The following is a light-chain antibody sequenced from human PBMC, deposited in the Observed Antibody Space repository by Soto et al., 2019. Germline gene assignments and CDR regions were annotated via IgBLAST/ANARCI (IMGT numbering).Light chain of an antibody. CDR2: EVA. J-gene: IGLJ2*01. Sequence: QSALSQPASVSGSPGQSITISCTGTSSDVGGFEYVSWYQHQPGKAPKLIIYEVAKRPSGVSARFSGSQSGDTASLTISGLQAADEAYYYCCSRLFGGGTKLTVL. V-gene: IGLV2-14*01. CDR3: CSRL. CDR1: SSDVGGFEY.